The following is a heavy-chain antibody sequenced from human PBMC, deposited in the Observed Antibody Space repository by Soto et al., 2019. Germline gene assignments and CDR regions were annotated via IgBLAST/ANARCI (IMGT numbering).Heavy chain of an antibody. CDR1: GGTFTSTA. CDR2: IIPVLGTP. D-gene: IGHD6-13*01. Sequence: QVLLVQSSAEVKKPGSSVKVSCKASGGTFTSTAFSWVRQAPGQGLEWMGGIIPVLGTPNYAQKFQARLTVTADASTTTVHMELSSLRSDDTAVYYCASSAGLDYLLNYYGLNVWGQGTTVTVSS. V-gene: IGHV1-69*01. CDR3: ASSAGLDYLLNYYGLNV. J-gene: IGHJ6*02.